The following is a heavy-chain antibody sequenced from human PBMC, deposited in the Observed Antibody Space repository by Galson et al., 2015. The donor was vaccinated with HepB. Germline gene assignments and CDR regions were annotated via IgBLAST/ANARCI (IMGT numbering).Heavy chain of an antibody. V-gene: IGHV1-69-2*01. CDR2: VDPEDGET. D-gene: IGHD5-24*01. Sequence: VKVSCKVSGYTFTDYYMHWVQRAPGKGLEWMGLVDPEDGETIYAEKFQGRVTITADTSTDTAYMELSSLRSEDTAVYYCAAYSDDGYNLLSYWGQGTLVTVSS. CDR3: AAYSDDGYNLLSY. J-gene: IGHJ4*02. CDR1: GYTFTDYY.